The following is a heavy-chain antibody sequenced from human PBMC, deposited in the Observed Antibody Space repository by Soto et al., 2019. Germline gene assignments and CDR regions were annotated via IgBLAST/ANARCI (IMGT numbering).Heavy chain of an antibody. CDR1: GGSISSSSYY. J-gene: IGHJ4*02. D-gene: IGHD5-18*01. CDR2: IYYSGST. Sequence: SETLSLTCTVSGGSISSSSYYWGWIRQPPGKGLEWIGSIYYSGSTYYNPSLKSRVTISVDTSKNKFSLKLSSVTAADTAVYYCAKASYGYLYYFDYWGQGTLVTVSS. V-gene: IGHV4-39*01. CDR3: AKASYGYLYYFDY.